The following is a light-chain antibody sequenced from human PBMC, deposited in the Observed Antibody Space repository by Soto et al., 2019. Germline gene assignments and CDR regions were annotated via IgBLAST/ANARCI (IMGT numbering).Light chain of an antibody. CDR2: KAS. V-gene: IGKV1-5*03. J-gene: IGKJ2*01. Sequence: IPMTQSPSTLSASVGDRVTITCRASQSISSWLAWYQQKPGKAPKLLIYKASSLESGVPSRFSGSGSGTEFTLTISSLQPDDFATYYCQQSNSLYTFGQGTKLEMK. CDR1: QSISSW. CDR3: QQSNSLYT.